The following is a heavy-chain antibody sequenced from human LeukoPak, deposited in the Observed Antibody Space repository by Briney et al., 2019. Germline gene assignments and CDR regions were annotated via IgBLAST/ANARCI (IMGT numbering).Heavy chain of an antibody. CDR3: ARGAYSFDY. CDR1: GGFISGYY. J-gene: IGHJ4*02. CDR2: IYTSGST. Sequence: SETLSLTCIVSGGFISGYYWSWLRQPAGKGLEGIRRIYTSGSTNYNPSLKSRVTMSVDTSKDHFSLRLSSVAAADTAVYYWARGAYSFDYWGQGTLVTVSS. V-gene: IGHV4-4*07.